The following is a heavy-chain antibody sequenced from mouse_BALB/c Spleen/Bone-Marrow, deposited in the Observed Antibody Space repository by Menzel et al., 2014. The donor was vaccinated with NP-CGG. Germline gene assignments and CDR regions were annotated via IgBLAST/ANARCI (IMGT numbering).Heavy chain of an antibody. CDR3: ARGLYGNSGY. CDR1: GYTFTSYW. Sequence: QVQLQQSGAELVKPGASVKLSCKASGYTFTSYWMHWVKQRPGQGLERIGEIDSSDSYTNYNQKFKGKATLTVDKSSSTAYMQLSSLTSEDSAVYYCARGLYGNSGYWGQGTTLTVSS. CDR2: IDSSDSYT. J-gene: IGHJ2*01. D-gene: IGHD2-1*01. V-gene: IGHV1-69*02.